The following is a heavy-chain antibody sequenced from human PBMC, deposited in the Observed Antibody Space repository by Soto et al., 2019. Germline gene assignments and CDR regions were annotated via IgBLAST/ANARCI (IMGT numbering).Heavy chain of an antibody. V-gene: IGHV3-11*01. CDR2: ISDSGSTI. Sequence: QMQLVQSGGGLVKPGGSLTLSCKGSGFTFSDYYMIWVRQTPGKGLEWLAYISDSGSTIYYADSVRARFTIFRENAANSVYLQRDGITDGDTAFYYCARGGSGWTRGGWLGPWGQGSLVTVSS. CDR3: ARGGSGWTRGGWLGP. CDR1: GFTFSDYY. D-gene: IGHD6-25*01. J-gene: IGHJ5*02.